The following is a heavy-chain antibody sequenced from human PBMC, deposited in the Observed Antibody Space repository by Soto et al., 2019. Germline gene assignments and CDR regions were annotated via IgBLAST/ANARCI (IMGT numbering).Heavy chain of an antibody. CDR2: ISGSAGST. Sequence: GGSLRLSCAASGFTFNSYAMSWVRQAPGKGLDWVSTISGSAGSTYYADSVKGRFTISRDNSKNTLYLQMNSLRAEDTAVYYCAKDSSSWSYNWFDPWRQGTLVTVSS. CDR1: GFTFNSYA. J-gene: IGHJ5*02. V-gene: IGHV3-23*01. CDR3: AKDSSSWSYNWFDP. D-gene: IGHD6-13*01.